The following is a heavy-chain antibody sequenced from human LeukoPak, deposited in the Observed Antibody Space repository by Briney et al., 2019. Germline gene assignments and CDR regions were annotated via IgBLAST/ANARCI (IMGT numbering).Heavy chain of an antibody. CDR2: MHPSGST. CDR3: ARARIAVYYFDY. V-gene: IGHV4-4*07. Sequence: SETLSLTCTVSGGSISSYHWSWIRQPAGKGLEWIGRMHPSGSTNYNPSLKSRVTVTVDTSKNQFSLKLSSVTAADTAVYCCARARIAVYYFDYWGQGTLVTVSS. D-gene: IGHD6-19*01. CDR1: GGSISSYH. J-gene: IGHJ4*02.